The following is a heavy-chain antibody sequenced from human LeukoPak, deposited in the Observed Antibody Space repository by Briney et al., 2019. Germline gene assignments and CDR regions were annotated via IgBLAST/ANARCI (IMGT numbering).Heavy chain of an antibody. CDR1: GFTFSNYA. CDR2: ISSNGGST. V-gene: IGHV3-64D*09. Sequence: PGGSLRLSCSASGFTFSNYAMYWVRQAPGKGLEYVSGISSNGGSTYYADSVKGRFTISRDNSKNTLYLQMSSLRAEDTAVYYCVKVTSVSGGDCWGQGTPLTVSS. J-gene: IGHJ4*02. CDR3: VKVTSVSGGDC. D-gene: IGHD6-19*01.